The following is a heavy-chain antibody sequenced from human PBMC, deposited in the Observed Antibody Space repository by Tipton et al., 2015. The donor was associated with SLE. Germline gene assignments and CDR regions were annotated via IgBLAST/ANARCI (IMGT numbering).Heavy chain of an antibody. D-gene: IGHD3-10*01. J-gene: IGHJ3*01. CDR2: FYFSGSS. CDR1: GASVSSFC. Sequence: TLSLTCTVSGASVSSFCWSWIRQPPGKGLEWIGFFYFSGSSQYNPSLKSRVAISADTSNNQFSLELRSVTAADTAVYYCARHLGVIVAFEVWGQGTVLTVSS. V-gene: IGHV4-59*02. CDR3: ARHLGVIVAFEV.